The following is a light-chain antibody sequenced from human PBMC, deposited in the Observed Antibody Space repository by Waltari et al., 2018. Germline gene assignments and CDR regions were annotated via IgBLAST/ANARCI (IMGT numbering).Light chain of an antibody. CDR1: QRLIHGDGNTY. Sequence: DVVMTQSPLSLPVPLGQPASIPCKTSQRLIHGDGNTYLNWFQQRPGQPPRRLIYKVSNRDSGVPDRFSGSGSGTDFTLKFSRVEAEDVGVYYCMQGTLWPYTFGQGTKLEIQ. V-gene: IGKV2-30*02. CDR2: KVS. J-gene: IGKJ2*01. CDR3: MQGTLWPYT.